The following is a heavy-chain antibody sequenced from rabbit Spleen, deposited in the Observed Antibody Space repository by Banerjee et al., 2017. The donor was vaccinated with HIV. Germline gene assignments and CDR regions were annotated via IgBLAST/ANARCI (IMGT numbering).Heavy chain of an antibody. J-gene: IGHJ4*01. CDR2: INAATAKP. CDR3: ARDLVGVIGWNFYL. D-gene: IGHD1-1*01. V-gene: IGHV1S45*01. Sequence: QEQLEESGGGLVQPGASLTLTCTASGFDFSNYNFMCWVRQAPGKGLEWIACINAATAKPVYATWAKGRFTISRTSSTTVTLRMTSLTAADTATYFCARDLVGVIGWNFYLWGPGTLVTVS. CDR1: GFDFSNYNF.